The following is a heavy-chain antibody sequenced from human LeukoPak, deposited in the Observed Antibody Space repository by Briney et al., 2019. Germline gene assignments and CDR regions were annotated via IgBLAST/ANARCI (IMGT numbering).Heavy chain of an antibody. CDR1: GASITSYY. J-gene: IGHJ6*03. D-gene: IGHD5-18*01. Sequence: PSETLSLTCTVSGASITSYYWSWIRQPAGNGLEWIGRIYASGSTTYNPSLKSRVTISVDTSKNQFSLKLSSVTAADTAVYYCARGYSYGYYYYYYYMDVWGKGTTVTVSS. CDR2: IYASGST. CDR3: ARGYSYGYYYYYYYMDV. V-gene: IGHV4-4*07.